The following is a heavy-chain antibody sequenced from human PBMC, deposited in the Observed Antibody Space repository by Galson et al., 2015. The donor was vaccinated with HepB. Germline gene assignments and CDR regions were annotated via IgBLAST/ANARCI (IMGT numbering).Heavy chain of an antibody. Sequence: SVKVSCKASGYTFTTYYIHWVRQAPGQGLEWVGLVNPSGASTTYAQKFQGRVTLTRDTSTSTVYMELSSLTSEDTAVYYCARVRTMSGYYLGYWGQGTLVTVSS. J-gene: IGHJ4*02. V-gene: IGHV1-46*01. CDR3: ARVRTMSGYYLGY. CDR1: GYTFTTYY. CDR2: VNPSGAST. D-gene: IGHD3-3*01.